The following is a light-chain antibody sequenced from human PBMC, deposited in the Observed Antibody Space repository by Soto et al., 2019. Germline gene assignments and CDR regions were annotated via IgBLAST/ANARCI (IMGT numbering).Light chain of an antibody. V-gene: IGKV3-11*01. Sequence: LSLSPAALSLFPGDRATLSCRASQSVSIYLAWNQQKPGQAPRLLIYDASNRATGIPARFSGSGSGTEFTLTISSLESEDFAVYYCQHYNSLPTTFGQGTRLEIK. CDR2: DAS. CDR3: QHYNSLPTT. CDR1: QSVSIY. J-gene: IGKJ5*01.